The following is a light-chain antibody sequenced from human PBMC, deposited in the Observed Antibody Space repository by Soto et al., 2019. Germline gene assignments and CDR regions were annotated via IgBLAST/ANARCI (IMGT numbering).Light chain of an antibody. CDR2: DAS. CDR1: QSIVNW. V-gene: IGKV1-5*01. CDR3: QQYNFYPYT. Sequence: DIQMTQSPSTLSASVGDRVTITCRASQSIVNWLAWYQQKPGKAPQLLIDDASSLESGVSSRFSGSGSATEFTLTISSLQPEDFATYYCQQYNFYPYTFGQGTKVDIK. J-gene: IGKJ2*01.